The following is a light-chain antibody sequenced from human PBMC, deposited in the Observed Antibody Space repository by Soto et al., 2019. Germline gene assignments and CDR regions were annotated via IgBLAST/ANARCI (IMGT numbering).Light chain of an antibody. V-gene: IGLV2-14*01. J-gene: IGLJ1*01. CDR2: DVS. CDR3: SSYTTSTTLGV. Sequence: QSVLTQPASVSGSPGQSITISCTGTSSDVGTYNHVSWYQQHPGKAPKLMIYDVSNRPLGVSNRFSGSKSGNTASLTISGLQAEDEADYYCSSYTTSTTLGVFGTGTKVTVL. CDR1: SSDVGTYNH.